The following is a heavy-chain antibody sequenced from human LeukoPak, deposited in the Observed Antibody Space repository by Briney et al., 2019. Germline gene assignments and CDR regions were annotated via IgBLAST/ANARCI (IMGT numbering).Heavy chain of an antibody. CDR2: INPSGST. J-gene: IGHJ4*02. Sequence: ASVKVSCKASGYTFTSYYMHWVRQATGQGLEWMGIINPSGSTSYAQKFQGRVTMTRDTSTSTVYMELSSLRSEGTAVYYCARGGIVVVIRHGYDYWGQGTLVTVSS. V-gene: IGHV1-46*01. CDR3: ARGGIVVVIRHGYDY. D-gene: IGHD3-22*01. CDR1: GYTFTSYY.